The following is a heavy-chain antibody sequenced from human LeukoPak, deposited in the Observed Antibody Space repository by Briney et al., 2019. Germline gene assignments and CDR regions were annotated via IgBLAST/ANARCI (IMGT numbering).Heavy chain of an antibody. J-gene: IGHJ4*02. Sequence: ASVKVSCKASGYTFTSYYMHWVRQATGQGLEWMGWMNPNSGNTGYAQKFQGRVTISRNTSISTAYMELSSLRSEDTAVYYCARGRGASRRGYFDYWGQGTLVTVSS. CDR2: MNPNSGNT. CDR1: GYTFTSYY. CDR3: ARGRGASRRGYFDY. V-gene: IGHV1-8*03.